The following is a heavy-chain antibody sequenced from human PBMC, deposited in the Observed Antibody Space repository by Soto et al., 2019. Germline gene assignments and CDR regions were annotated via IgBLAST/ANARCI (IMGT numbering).Heavy chain of an antibody. CDR2: ISGSGGST. V-gene: IGHV3-23*01. Sequence: GGSLRLSCAASGFTFSSYAMSWVRQAPGKGLEWVSAISGSGGSTYYADSVKGRFTISRDNSKNTLYLQMNSLRAEDTAVCYCAKGDTAMDHAGYYYGMDVWGQGTTVTVSS. CDR1: GFTFSSYA. D-gene: IGHD5-18*01. J-gene: IGHJ6*02. CDR3: AKGDTAMDHAGYYYGMDV.